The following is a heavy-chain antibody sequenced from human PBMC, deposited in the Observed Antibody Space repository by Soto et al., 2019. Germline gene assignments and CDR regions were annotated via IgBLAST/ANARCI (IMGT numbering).Heavy chain of an antibody. D-gene: IGHD4-4*01. CDR3: ARYDYNGYYFDY. J-gene: IGHJ4*02. Sequence: QVQLVQSGAEVKKPGASVKVSCKASGYTFSTYYTHWVRQAPGQGYEWMGIINPSGGSTTYAQKFQGRVNMTRDTSTTTVYMELSSLRSADTAVYYCARYDYNGYYFDYWGQGTLVTVSS. V-gene: IGHV1-46*01. CDR2: INPSGGST. CDR1: GYTFSTYY.